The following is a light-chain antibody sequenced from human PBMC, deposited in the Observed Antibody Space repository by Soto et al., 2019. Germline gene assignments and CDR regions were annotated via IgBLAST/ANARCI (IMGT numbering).Light chain of an antibody. Sequence: TQSPATLSVSPGERATLSCRASQSVSSYLAWYQQKPGQAPRLLIYDASNRATGIPARFSGSGSGTDFTLTISSLEPEDFAVYYCQQRSYWPPIFTFGPGTKVDIK. CDR3: QQRSYWPPIFT. CDR2: DAS. J-gene: IGKJ3*01. CDR1: QSVSSY. V-gene: IGKV3-11*01.